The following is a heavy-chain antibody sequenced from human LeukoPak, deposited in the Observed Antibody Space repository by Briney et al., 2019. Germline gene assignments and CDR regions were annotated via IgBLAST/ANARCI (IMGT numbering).Heavy chain of an antibody. CDR2: IYYSGST. Sequence: GSLRLSCAASGFSVRTTYMSWVRQPPGKGLEWIGYIYYSGSTNYNPSLKSRVTISVDTSKNQFSLKLSSVTAADTAVYYCARHLGYSYGYALNYWGQGTLVTVSS. CDR3: ARHLGYSYGYALNY. J-gene: IGHJ4*02. CDR1: GFSVRTTY. V-gene: IGHV4-59*02. D-gene: IGHD5-18*01.